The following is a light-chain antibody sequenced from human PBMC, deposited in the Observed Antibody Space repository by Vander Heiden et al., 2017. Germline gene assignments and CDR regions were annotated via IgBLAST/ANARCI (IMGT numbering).Light chain of an antibody. CDR2: EVT. CDR3: SSYVGRASLV. Sequence: QSVLTQSASVSGSLGQSITISCTGTSRDVGSYDLVSWYQQHPGKAPKLLIYEVTRRPPSVSDRFSASRSGNTASLTISGLQSEDEADYFCSSYVGRASLVFGTGTKVAVV. J-gene: IGLJ1*01. V-gene: IGLV2-23*02. CDR1: SRDVGSYDL.